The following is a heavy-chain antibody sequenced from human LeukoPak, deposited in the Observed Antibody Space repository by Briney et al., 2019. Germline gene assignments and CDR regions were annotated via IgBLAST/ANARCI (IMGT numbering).Heavy chain of an antibody. CDR2: ITGDGSST. V-gene: IGHV3-74*01. CDR1: GFAFSGYW. Sequence: GGSLRLSCAASGFAFSGYWMHWVRQPPGKGLVWVSRITGDGSSTTYADSVKGRFTISRDNAKNTLYLQMISLRAEDTAVYYCARVRSDFHDYWGQGTLVTVSS. CDR3: ARVRSDFHDY. J-gene: IGHJ4*02. D-gene: IGHD2-21*01.